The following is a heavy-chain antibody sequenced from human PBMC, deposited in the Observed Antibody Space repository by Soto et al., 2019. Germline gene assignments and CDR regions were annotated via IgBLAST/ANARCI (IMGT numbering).Heavy chain of an antibody. J-gene: IGHJ5*02. D-gene: IGHD3-10*01. CDR1: GGSISSGDYY. Sequence: QVQLQESGPGLVKPSQTLSLTCTVSGGSISSGDYYWSWIRQPPGKGLEWIGYIYYSGSTYYNPSLKSRVTISVDTSKNQFSLKLSSVTAADTAVYYCARVYGSGSYYMSWFDPWGQGTLVTVSS. V-gene: IGHV4-30-4*01. CDR2: IYYSGST. CDR3: ARVYGSGSYYMSWFDP.